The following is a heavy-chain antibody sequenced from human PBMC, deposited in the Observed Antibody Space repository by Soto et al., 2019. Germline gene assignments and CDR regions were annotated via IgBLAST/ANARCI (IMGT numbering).Heavy chain of an antibody. V-gene: IGHV2-5*02. CDR2: IYWDDDK. J-gene: IGHJ5*02. CDR1: GFSLSTSGVG. Sequence: QITLKESGPTLVKPTQPLTLTCTFSGFSLSTSGVGVGWIRQPPGKALEWLALIYWDDDKRYSPSLKSRLTIPKDPSKNQVVLTMTNMDPVDTATYYCAHRPTTVAGSKQKNWFDPWGQGTLVNDSS. CDR3: AHRPTTVAGSKQKNWFDP. D-gene: IGHD2-15*01.